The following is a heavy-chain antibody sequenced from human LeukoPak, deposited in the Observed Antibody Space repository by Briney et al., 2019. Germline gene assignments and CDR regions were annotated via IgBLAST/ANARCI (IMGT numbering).Heavy chain of an antibody. Sequence: GEAPKISSWGAGESFTSNWIGWGGRMPAKSLEWMGVVYPGDSDTRYSASFQGQVTISADNSISTAYLQWSSLKAEDTAVYYCARDELGFGNSKEAFDYWGQGTLVTVSS. CDR3: ARDELGFGNSKEAFDY. CDR2: VYPGDSDT. J-gene: IGHJ4*02. D-gene: IGHD4-23*01. V-gene: IGHV5-51*01. CDR1: GESFTSNW.